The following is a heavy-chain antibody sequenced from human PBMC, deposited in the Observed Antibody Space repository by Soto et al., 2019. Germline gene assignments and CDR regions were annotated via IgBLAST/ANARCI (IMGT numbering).Heavy chain of an antibody. CDR3: ARHVPYWSRTSHCEYGMDV. CDR1: GGSISSYY. CDR2: IYYSGST. D-gene: IGHD2-2*01. V-gene: IGHV4-59*08. Sequence: SETLSLTCTVSGGSISSYYWSWIRLPPGKGLEWIGYIYYSGSTHYNPSLKSRVTISVDTSKNQFSLKLSSVTAADTAVSYCARHVPYWSRTSHCEYGMDVWGQGTTVTVSS. J-gene: IGHJ6*02.